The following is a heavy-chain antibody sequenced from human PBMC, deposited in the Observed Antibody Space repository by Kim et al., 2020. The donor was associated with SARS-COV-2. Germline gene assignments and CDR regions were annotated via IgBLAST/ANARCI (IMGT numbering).Heavy chain of an antibody. CDR3: TRDRITYYDILTGYRGNY. CDR1: GFTFGDYA. Sequence: GGSLRLSCTASGFTFGDYAMSWFRQAPGKGLEWVGSIRSKAYDGTTEYAASVKGRFIISRDDFKSIAYLQMNSLTTEDTAVYYCTRDRITYYDILTGYRGNYWGQGSLVTVSS. J-gene: IGHJ4*02. D-gene: IGHD3-9*01. CDR2: IRSKAYDGTT. V-gene: IGHV3-49*03.